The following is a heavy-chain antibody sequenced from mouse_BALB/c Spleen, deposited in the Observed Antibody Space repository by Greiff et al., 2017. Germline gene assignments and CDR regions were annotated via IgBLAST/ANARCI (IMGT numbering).Heavy chain of an antibody. J-gene: IGHJ3*01. CDR3: AREGLIYDGYYVSFAY. D-gene: IGHD2-3*01. V-gene: IGHV5-4*02. CDR1: GFTFSDYY. CDR2: ISDGGSYT. Sequence: EVKLVESGGGLVKPGGSLKLSCAASGFTFSDYYMYWVRQTPEKRLEWVATISDGGSYTFYPDTVTGRFTISRDNAKNTLYLEMSSLRSEDTAMYYCAREGLIYDGYYVSFAYWGQGTLVTVSA.